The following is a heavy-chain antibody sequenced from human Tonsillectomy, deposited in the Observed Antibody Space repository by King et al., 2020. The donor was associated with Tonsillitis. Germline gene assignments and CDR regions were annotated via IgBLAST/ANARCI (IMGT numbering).Heavy chain of an antibody. J-gene: IGHJ4*02. CDR2: ISNDGSNN. CDR1: GFTFSNHA. V-gene: IGHV3-30-3*01. CDR3: ANWPGYASGFYAPFDY. Sequence: VQLVESGGGVVQPGRSLRLSCAASGFTFSNHAMHWVRQAPGEGLEWVAVISNDGSNNYYADSVKGRFTVSRDNSKKTLYLQMNSLRPEDTAVYYCANWPGYASGFYAPFDYWGQGTLVTVSS. D-gene: IGHD6-19*01.